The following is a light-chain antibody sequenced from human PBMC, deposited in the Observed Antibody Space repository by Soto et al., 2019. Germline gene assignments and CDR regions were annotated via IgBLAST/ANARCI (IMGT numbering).Light chain of an antibody. J-gene: IGKJ1*01. Sequence: DIPMTQSPSSLSAFAGDSVTITCRASQSISSYLNGYQQKPGNAPKRLIYAASSLQSGVTSRFSGGGSGTDFTLTISSLQPEDVATDYCQQSYSTPRTFGQGTKVDIK. V-gene: IGKV1-39*01. CDR2: AAS. CDR3: QQSYSTPRT. CDR1: QSISSY.